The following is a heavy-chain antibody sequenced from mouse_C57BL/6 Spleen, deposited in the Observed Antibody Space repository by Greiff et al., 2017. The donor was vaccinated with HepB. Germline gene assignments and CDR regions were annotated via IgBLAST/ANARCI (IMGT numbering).Heavy chain of an antibody. D-gene: IGHD1-2*01. Sequence: EVQLQQSGPELVKPGASVKIPCKASGYTLTDYNMDWVKQSHGKSLEWIGDINPNNGGNIYNQKFKGKATLTVDKSSSTAYMELRSLTSEDTAVYYCARLLRPPYYFDYWGQGTTLTVSS. CDR3: ARLLRPPYYFDY. V-gene: IGHV1-18*01. J-gene: IGHJ2*01. CDR1: GYTLTDYN. CDR2: INPNNGGN.